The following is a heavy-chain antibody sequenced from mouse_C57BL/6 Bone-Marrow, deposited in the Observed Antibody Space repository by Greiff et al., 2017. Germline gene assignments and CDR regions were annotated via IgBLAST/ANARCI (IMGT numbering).Heavy chain of an antibody. CDR1: GFTFSDYY. D-gene: IGHD2-3*01. Sequence: EVQRVESGGGLVQPGGSLKLSCAASGFTFSDYYMYWVRQTPEKRLEWVAYISNGGGSTYYPDTVKGRFTISRDNAKNTLYLQMSRLKSEDTAMYDCARGNYDGYYVWFAYWGQGTLVTVSA. V-gene: IGHV5-12*01. J-gene: IGHJ3*01. CDR3: ARGNYDGYYVWFAY. CDR2: ISNGGGST.